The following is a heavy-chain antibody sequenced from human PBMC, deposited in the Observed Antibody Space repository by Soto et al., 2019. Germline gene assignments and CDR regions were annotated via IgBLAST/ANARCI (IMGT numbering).Heavy chain of an antibody. CDR2: ISAYNGNR. J-gene: IGHJ6*02. CDR1: GYTFNNYG. V-gene: IGHV1-18*01. Sequence: QDQLVQSGAEVKKPGASVKVSCEASGYTFNNYGISWVRQAPGQGLEWMGWISAYNGNRNYAQKFQGRVSMTTETSTSTAYIELRSLRSDDTAVYYCARGASHYYYYYGMDVWGQGTTVTVSS. CDR3: ARGASHYYYYYGMDV.